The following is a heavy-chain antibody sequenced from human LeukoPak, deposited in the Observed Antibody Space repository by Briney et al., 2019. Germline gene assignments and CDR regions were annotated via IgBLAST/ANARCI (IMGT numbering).Heavy chain of an antibody. CDR1: GGSISSGGNY. J-gene: IGHJ4*02. D-gene: IGHD6-13*01. CDR3: ARRPRSYSSSWIDY. Sequence: TLSLSCTVSGGSISSGGNYWGWIRQHPGQGLEWIGYIYYSGTTYSNTSRKSRVAISVDTSKNQYSLKLSSVTAAETAVYYCARRPRSYSSSWIDYWGQGTLVTVSS. V-gene: IGHV4-31*03. CDR2: IYYSGTT.